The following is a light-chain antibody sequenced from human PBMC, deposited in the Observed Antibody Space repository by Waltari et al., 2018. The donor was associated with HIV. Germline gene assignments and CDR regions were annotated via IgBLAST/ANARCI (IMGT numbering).Light chain of an antibody. CDR2: EVT. Sequence: QSALTQPPSVSGSLGQSVTISCTGTSSDIGAYNRVSWYQQSPGTAPTFRIYEVTHRPSGVPVRFSGSKSGNTASLTISGLQADDEADYYCSSYTTSSTWVFGGGTKLTVL. V-gene: IGLV2-18*02. J-gene: IGLJ3*02. CDR1: SSDIGAYNR. CDR3: SSYTTSSTWV.